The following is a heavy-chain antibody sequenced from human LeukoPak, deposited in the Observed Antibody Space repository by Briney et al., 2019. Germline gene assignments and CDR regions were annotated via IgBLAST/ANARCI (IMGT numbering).Heavy chain of an antibody. J-gene: IGHJ6*03. V-gene: IGHV1-69*13. Sequence: SVKVSCKASGGTFSSYAISWVRQAPGQGLEWMGGIIPIFGTANYAQKFQGRVTITADESTSTAYMELSSLRSEDTAVYYCARSKRGLSYYSYYYYYMDVWGKGTTVTVSS. D-gene: IGHD1-26*01. CDR2: IIPIFGTA. CDR1: GGTFSSYA. CDR3: ARSKRGLSYYSYYYYYMDV.